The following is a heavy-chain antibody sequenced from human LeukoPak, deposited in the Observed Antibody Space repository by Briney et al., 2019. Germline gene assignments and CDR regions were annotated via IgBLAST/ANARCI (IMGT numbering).Heavy chain of an antibody. D-gene: IGHD3-10*01. Sequence: SETLSLTCAVYGGSFSGYYWSWIRQPPGKGLEWIGEINHSGSTNYNPSLKSRVTISVDTSKNQFTLQLSSMTPDDTAVYYCARGGLVRGTINSLIAFDIWGQGTMITVSS. J-gene: IGHJ3*02. CDR1: GGSFSGYY. CDR3: ARGGLVRGTINSLIAFDI. V-gene: IGHV4-34*01. CDR2: INHSGST.